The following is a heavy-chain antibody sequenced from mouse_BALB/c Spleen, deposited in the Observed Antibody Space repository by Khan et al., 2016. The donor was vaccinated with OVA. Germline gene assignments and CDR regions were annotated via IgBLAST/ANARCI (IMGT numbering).Heavy chain of an antibody. J-gene: IGHJ4*01. CDR2: IWGGGST. Sequence: QVQLKQSGPGLVAPSQNLSITCTVSGFSLNDYGVSWIRQPPGKGLEWLGVIWGGGSTYYNSALKSRPSITKDNSKSQVFLKMSSLQSDDTAIFYCAKGVWSYYYTLDYWGQGTSVTVSS. CDR3: AKGVWSYYYTLDY. CDR1: GFSLNDYG. V-gene: IGHV2-6-5*01.